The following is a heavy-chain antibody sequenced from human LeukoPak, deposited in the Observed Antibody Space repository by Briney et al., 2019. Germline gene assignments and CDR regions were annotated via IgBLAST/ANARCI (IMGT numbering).Heavy chain of an antibody. Sequence: GSLRLSCTASGFTFGDYAMSWLRQAPGKGLEWVGFIRSKAYGGTTEYAASVKGRFTISRDDSKSIAYLQMNSLKTEDTAVYYCTRDSPSGRYQGGFDYWGQGTLVTVSS. CDR3: TRDSPSGRYQGGFDY. J-gene: IGHJ4*02. D-gene: IGHD6-19*01. CDR2: IRSKAYGGTT. CDR1: GFTFGDYA. V-gene: IGHV3-49*03.